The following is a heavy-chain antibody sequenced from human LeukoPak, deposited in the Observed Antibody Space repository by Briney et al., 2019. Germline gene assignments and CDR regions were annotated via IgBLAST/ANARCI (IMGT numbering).Heavy chain of an antibody. D-gene: IGHD2-8*01. V-gene: IGHV1-8*02. Sequence: ASVKVSCKTSGYTFITNDINWVRQATGQGLEWMGWMNPNSGNTGYAQNFQGRVTITRDTSINTAYMELSSLRSDDTAIYYCARGTYCSNGGCPYYFDHWGQGTLVTVSS. J-gene: IGHJ4*02. CDR3: ARGTYCSNGGCPYYFDH. CDR1: GYTFITND. CDR2: MNPNSGNT.